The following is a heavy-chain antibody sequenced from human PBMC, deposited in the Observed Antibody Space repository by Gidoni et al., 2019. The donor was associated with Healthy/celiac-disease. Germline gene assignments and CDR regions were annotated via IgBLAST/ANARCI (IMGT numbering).Heavy chain of an antibody. J-gene: IGHJ3*02. CDR3: ASRIYSGSYGVVPNDAFDI. D-gene: IGHD1-26*01. CDR2: IKQDGSEK. V-gene: IGHV3-7*03. Sequence: VRQAPGKGLEWVANIKQDGSEKYYVDSVKGRFTISRDNAKNSLYLQMNSLGAEDTAVYYCASRIYSGSYGVVPNDAFDIWGQGTMVTVSS.